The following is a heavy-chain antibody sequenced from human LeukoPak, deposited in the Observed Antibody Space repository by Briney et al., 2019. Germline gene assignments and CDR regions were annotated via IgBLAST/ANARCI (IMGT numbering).Heavy chain of an antibody. CDR1: GGSFSGYY. Sequence: SETLSLTCAVYGGSFSGYYWSWIRQPPGKGLEWIGEINHSGSTNYNPSLKSRVTISVDTSKNQFSLKLSSVTAADTAVYYCAGVLYGPNYFDYWGQGTLVTVSS. V-gene: IGHV4-34*01. CDR3: AGVLYGPNYFDY. CDR2: INHSGST. J-gene: IGHJ4*02. D-gene: IGHD4/OR15-4a*01.